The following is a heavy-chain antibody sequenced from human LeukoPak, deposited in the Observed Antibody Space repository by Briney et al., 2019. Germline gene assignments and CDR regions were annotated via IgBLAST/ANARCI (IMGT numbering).Heavy chain of an antibody. CDR2: ISSSGSTI. D-gene: IGHD6-13*01. J-gene: IGHJ4*02. CDR1: GFTFSDYY. V-gene: IGHV3-11*01. Sequence: WGSLRLSCAASGFTFSDYYMSWIRQAPGKGLEWISYISSSGSTIYYADSVKGRFTISRDNAKNSLYLQMNSLRAEDTAVYYCARDSVAAGIDYWGQGTLVTVSS. CDR3: ARDSVAAGIDY.